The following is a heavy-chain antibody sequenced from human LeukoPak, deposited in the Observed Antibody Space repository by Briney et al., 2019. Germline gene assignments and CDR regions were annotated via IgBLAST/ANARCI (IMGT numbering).Heavy chain of an antibody. V-gene: IGHV4-4*02. CDR2: IYHSGST. J-gene: IGHJ6*02. CDR1: GGSISSSNW. Sequence: SGTLSLTCAVSGGSISSSNWWSWVRQPPGEGLEWIGEIYHSGSTNYNPSLKSRVTISVDKSKNQFSLKLSSVTAADTAVYYCARAHNWNYGVYYYYYYGMDVWGQGTTVTVSS. D-gene: IGHD1-7*01. CDR3: ARAHNWNYGVYYYYYYGMDV.